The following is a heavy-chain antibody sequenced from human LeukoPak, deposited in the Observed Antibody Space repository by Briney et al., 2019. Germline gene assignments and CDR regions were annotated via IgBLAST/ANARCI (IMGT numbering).Heavy chain of an antibody. CDR3: ARDRGLLVGAPDY. Sequence: GGSLRLSCAASGFTLSSYGMHWVRQAPGKGLEWVAFIRYDGSNKYYADSVKGRFTISRDNSKNTLYLQMNSLRAEDTAVYYCARDRGLLVGAPDYWGQGTLVTVSS. CDR1: GFTLSSYG. CDR2: IRYDGSNK. V-gene: IGHV3-30*02. J-gene: IGHJ4*02. D-gene: IGHD1-26*01.